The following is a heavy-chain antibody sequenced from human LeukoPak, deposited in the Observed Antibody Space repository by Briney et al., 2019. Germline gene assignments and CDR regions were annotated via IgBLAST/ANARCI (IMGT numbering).Heavy chain of an antibody. CDR3: AREGRDFARYFDL. J-gene: IGHJ2*01. D-gene: IGHD2-21*02. CDR2: ISGDERST. V-gene: IGHV3-74*01. CDR1: GFTFSSYW. Sequence: GGSLRLSCAASGFTFSSYWMHWVRQAPGKGLVWVSRISGDERSTSYAASVKGRFTISRDNARNTLYLQMNSLRAEDTALYYCAREGRDFARYFDLWGRGTLVAVSS.